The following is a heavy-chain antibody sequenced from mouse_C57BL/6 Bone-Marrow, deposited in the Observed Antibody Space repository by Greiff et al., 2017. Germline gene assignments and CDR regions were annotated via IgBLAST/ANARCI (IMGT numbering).Heavy chain of an antibody. V-gene: IGHV14-4*01. Sequence: EVKLMESGAELVRPGASVKLSCTASGFNIKDDYMHWVKQRPEQGLEWIGWIDPENGDTEYASKFQGKATITADTSSTTAYLQLSSLPSEDPAVXYCTNDYGPNYYAMDYWGPGTSVTVSS. CDR2: IDPENGDT. J-gene: IGHJ4*01. CDR3: TNDYGPNYYAMDY. CDR1: GFNIKDDY. D-gene: IGHD2-4*01.